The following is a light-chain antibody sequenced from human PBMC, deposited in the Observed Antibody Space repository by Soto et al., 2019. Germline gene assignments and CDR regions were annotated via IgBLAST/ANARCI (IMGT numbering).Light chain of an antibody. CDR1: SSDSGTYNF. Sequence: QSVLTQPASVSGSPGQSITISCTRASSDSGTYNFFAWYQQHPGEAPKLIIYEATQRPSGVSNRFSGSKSGNTASLTISGLQADDDADYYCCSSAGTTNVFGGGTKLTVL. CDR3: CSSAGTTNV. CDR2: EAT. V-gene: IGLV2-23*01. J-gene: IGLJ2*01.